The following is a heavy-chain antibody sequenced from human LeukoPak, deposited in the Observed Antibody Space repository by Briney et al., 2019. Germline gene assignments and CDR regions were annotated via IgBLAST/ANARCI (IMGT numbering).Heavy chain of an antibody. V-gene: IGHV3-30-3*01. Sequence: PGRSLRLSCAASGFTFSSCAMHWVRQAPGKGLEWVAVISYDGSNKYYADSVKGRFTISRDNSKNTLYLQMNSLRAEDTAVYYCARVDSYFGDYAHQYFDYWGQGTLVTVSS. CDR3: ARVDSYFGDYAHQYFDY. D-gene: IGHD4-17*01. J-gene: IGHJ4*02. CDR2: ISYDGSNK. CDR1: GFTFSSCA.